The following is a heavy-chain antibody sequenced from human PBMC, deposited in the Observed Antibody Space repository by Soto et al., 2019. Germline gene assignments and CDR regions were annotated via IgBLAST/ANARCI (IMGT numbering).Heavy chain of an antibody. J-gene: IGHJ5*02. V-gene: IGHV3-74*01. CDR2: INSDGSST. CDR3: ARGKDCSGGSCYSGWFDP. CDR1: GFTFSSYW. D-gene: IGHD2-15*01. Sequence: EVQLVESGGGLVQPGGSLRLSCAASGFTFSSYWMHWVRQAPGKGLVWVSRINSDGSSTSYADSVKGRFTISRDNAKNTLYLQMNSLRGEDTAVYYCARGKDCSGGSCYSGWFDPWGQGTLVTVSS.